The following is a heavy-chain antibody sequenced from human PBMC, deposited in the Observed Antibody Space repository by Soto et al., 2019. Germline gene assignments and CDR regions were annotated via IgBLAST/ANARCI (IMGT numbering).Heavy chain of an antibody. V-gene: IGHV3-48*03. CDR2: ISDSWRTI. Sequence: PGGSLRLSCSASGFTFSSYEMNWVRQAPGKGLEWVSYISDSWRTIYYADSVKGRFTASRDDAQNSVYLQMDSLRAEDTAVYYCARDLLHYDFWSGYSAYFYYGMDVWGPGTTVTVSS. D-gene: IGHD3-3*01. J-gene: IGHJ6*02. CDR3: ARDLLHYDFWSGYSAYFYYGMDV. CDR1: GFTFSSYE.